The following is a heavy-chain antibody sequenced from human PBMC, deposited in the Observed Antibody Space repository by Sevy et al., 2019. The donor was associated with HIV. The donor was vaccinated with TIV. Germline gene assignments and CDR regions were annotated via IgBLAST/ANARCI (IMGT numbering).Heavy chain of an antibody. CDR2: INPSGGGT. V-gene: IGHV1-46*01. CDR3: ARVESCGGDCYYSDY. J-gene: IGHJ4*02. CDR1: GYTFTRYY. Sequence: ASVNVSCKASGYTFTRYYIHWVRQAPGQGLECMGIINPSGGGTNYVQKFQGRVTFTRDTSTSTVYMELSSLRSEDTAVYYCARVESCGGDCYYSDYWGQGTQVTVSS. D-gene: IGHD2-21*02.